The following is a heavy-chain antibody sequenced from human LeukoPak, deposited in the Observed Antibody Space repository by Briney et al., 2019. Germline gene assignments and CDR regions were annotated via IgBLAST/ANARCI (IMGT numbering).Heavy chain of an antibody. CDR1: GFTFSSYG. J-gene: IGHJ4*02. CDR3: ARAKVLRYFDRLSPPDY. CDR2: IWYDGSNK. D-gene: IGHD3-9*01. Sequence: GGSLRLSCAASGFTFSSYGMHWVRQAPGKGLEWVAVIWYDGSNKYYADSVKGRFTISRDNSKNTLYLQMNSLRAEDTAVYYCARAKVLRYFDRLSPPDYWGQGTLVTVSS. V-gene: IGHV3-33*01.